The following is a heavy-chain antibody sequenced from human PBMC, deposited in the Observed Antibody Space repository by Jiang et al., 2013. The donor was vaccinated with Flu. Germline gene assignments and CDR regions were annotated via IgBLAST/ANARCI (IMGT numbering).Heavy chain of an antibody. CDR1: GFTFSSYG. J-gene: IGHJ4*02. Sequence: SGFTFSSYGMHWVRQXPGKGLEWVAVISYDGSNKYHADSVKGRFTISRDNSKNTLYLQMNSLRAEDTAVYYCAKEATGSTIFGVDPTFDYWGQGTLVTVSS. CDR3: AKEATGSTIFGVDPTFDY. D-gene: IGHD3-3*01. V-gene: IGHV3-30*18. CDR2: ISYDGSNK.